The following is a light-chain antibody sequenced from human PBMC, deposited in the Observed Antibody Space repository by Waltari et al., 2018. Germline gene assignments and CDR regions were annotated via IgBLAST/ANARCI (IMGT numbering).Light chain of an antibody. J-gene: IGKJ5*01. CDR2: DVS. CDR3: QQRSGWPPAIT. V-gene: IGKV3-11*01. CDR1: QSVSDY. Sequence: EIVLTQSPVTLSFSPGERATLPCRASQSVSDYLAWLRQKPGQAPRLLIYDVSNRAPGIPARFRGSGSETDFTLTISSLEPDDFGIYYCQQRSGWPPAITFGQGTRLEIK.